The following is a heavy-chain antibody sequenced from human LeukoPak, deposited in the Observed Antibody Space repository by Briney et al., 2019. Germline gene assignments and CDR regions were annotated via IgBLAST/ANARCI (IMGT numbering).Heavy chain of an antibody. D-gene: IGHD6-13*01. CDR2: INPNSGGT. J-gene: IGHJ3*02. Sequence: ASVKVSCKASGYTFTGYYMHWVRQAPGQGLEWMGWINPNSGGTNYAQKLQGRVTMTRDTSISTAYMELSRLRSDDTAVYYCARLVPPGAFDIWSQGTMVTVSS. CDR3: ARLVPPGAFDI. CDR1: GYTFTGYY. V-gene: IGHV1-2*02.